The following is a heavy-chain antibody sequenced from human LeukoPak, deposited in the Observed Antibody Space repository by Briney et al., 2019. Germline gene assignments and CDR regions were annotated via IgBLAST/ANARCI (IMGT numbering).Heavy chain of an antibody. Sequence: GGSLRLSCEASGFTFSTYWMSWVRQAPGKGPECVANIKPDGSDKYYVDSMKGRFTISRDNAKNSLYLQKNSLRAEDTAVYYCARGNLFDIAAPHFDYWGQGTLVTVSS. CDR2: IKPDGSDK. CDR1: GFTFSTYW. V-gene: IGHV3-7*01. D-gene: IGHD6-13*01. J-gene: IGHJ4*02. CDR3: ARGNLFDIAAPHFDY.